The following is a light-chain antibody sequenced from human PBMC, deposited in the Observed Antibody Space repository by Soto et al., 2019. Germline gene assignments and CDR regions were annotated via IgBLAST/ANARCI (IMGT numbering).Light chain of an antibody. Sequence: QSVLTQPASVSGSPGQSITISCTGTSSDVGSHNLVSWYQQHPGQAPKLMIYEVSKRPLGVSARFSASKSGNTASVTISGLQAEDEADYYCCSYGGSRTVFGGGTQLTVL. CDR3: CSYGGSRTV. V-gene: IGLV2-23*02. J-gene: IGLJ7*01. CDR1: SSDVGSHNL. CDR2: EVS.